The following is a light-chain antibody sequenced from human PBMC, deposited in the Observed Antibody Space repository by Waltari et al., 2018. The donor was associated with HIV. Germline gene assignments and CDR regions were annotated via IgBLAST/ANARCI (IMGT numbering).Light chain of an antibody. CDR2: YTS. CDR3: LLSYSGARV. Sequence: QAVVTQGPALTGSPGGRVTLTCCSSNGAVTGGHDPYWFQQKPGQAPSTLIYYTSNKQSWTPARFSGSLLGGKAALTLSGAQAEDEAEYYCLLSYSGARVFGGGTKLTVL. V-gene: IGLV7-46*01. CDR1: NGAVTGGHD. J-gene: IGLJ3*02.